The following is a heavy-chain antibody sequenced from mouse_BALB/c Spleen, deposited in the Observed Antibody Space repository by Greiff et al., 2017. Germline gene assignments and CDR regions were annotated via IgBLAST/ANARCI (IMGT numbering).Heavy chain of an antibody. D-gene: IGHD4-1*01. V-gene: IGHV2-9*02. J-gene: IGHJ4*01. CDR3: AREEDWDYAMDY. CDR1: GFSLTSYG. CDR2: IWAGGST. Sequence: VQLVESGPGLVAPSQSLSITCTVSGFSLTSYGVHWVRQPPGKGLEWLGVIWAGGSTNYNSALMSRLSISKDNSKSQVFLKMNSLQTDDTAMYYCAREEDWDYAMDYWGQGTSVTVSS.